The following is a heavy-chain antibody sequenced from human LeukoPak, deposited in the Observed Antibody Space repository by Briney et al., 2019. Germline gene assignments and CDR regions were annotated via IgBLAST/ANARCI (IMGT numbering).Heavy chain of an antibody. CDR2: IYYSGNT. CDR3: ARLAGFTVVTHNFDYYYYYMDV. Sequence: NPSETLSLTCTVSGGSISTTSYYWGWIRQPPGKGLEWIGSIYYSGNTYYNPSLKSRVTISVDTSKNQFSLRLSSVTAADTAVYYCARLAGFTVVTHNFDYYYYYMDVWGKGTTVTVSS. J-gene: IGHJ6*03. D-gene: IGHD4-23*01. V-gene: IGHV4-39*01. CDR1: GGSISTTSYY.